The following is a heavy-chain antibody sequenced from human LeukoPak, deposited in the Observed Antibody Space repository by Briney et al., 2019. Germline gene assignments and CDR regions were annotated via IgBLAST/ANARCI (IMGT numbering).Heavy chain of an antibody. CDR3: ARGYDSSGYYPGNWFDP. CDR1: GGSISSYY. J-gene: IGHJ5*02. V-gene: IGHV4-59*01. D-gene: IGHD3-22*01. Sequence: PSETLSLTCTVSGGSISSYYWSWIRQPPGKGLEWIGYIYYSGSTNYNPSLKSRVTISVDTSKNQFSLKLSSVTAADTAVYYCARGYDSSGYYPGNWFDPWGQGTLVTVSS. CDR2: IYYSGST.